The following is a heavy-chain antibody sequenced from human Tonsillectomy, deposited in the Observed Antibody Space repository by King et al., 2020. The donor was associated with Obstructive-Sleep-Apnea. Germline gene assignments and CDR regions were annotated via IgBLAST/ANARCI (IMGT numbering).Heavy chain of an antibody. J-gene: IGHJ4*02. CDR1: GYSISSGYY. CDR2: IYHSGST. Sequence: VQLQESGPGLVKPSETLSLTCTVSGYSISSGYYWGWIRQPPGKGLEWIGSIYHSGSTYYNPSLKSRVTLSVDTSKNQFSLKLSSVTAADTAVYYCARTAMVTDYFDYWGQGTLVTVSS. CDR3: ARTAMVTDYFDY. D-gene: IGHD5-18*01. V-gene: IGHV4-38-2*02.